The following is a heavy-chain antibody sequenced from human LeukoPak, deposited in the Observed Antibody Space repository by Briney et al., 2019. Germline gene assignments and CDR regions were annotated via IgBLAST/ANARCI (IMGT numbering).Heavy chain of an antibody. CDR3: ARAGEYDYVWGSYQNYYYYGMDV. V-gene: IGHV4-4*07. J-gene: IGHJ6*02. D-gene: IGHD3-16*02. CDR1: GGSISSYY. Sequence: SETLSLTCTVSGGSISSYYWSWIRQPAGKGLEWIGRIYTSGSTNYNPSLKSRVTMSVDTSKNQFSLKLSSVTAADTAVYYCARAGEYDYVWGSYQNYYYYGMDVWGQGTTVIVSS. CDR2: IYTSGST.